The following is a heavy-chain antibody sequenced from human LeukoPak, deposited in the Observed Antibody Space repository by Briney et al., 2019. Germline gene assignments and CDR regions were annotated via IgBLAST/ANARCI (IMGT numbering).Heavy chain of an antibody. CDR3: ARADCGGDCYLDY. Sequence: GGSLRLSCAASGFTFSTYGMHWVRQAPGKGLEWVAVIWYDGSKKYYADSVRGRITISRDNSKNTLYLQMNSLRAEDTAVYYCARADCGGDCYLDYWGQGTLVTVSS. J-gene: IGHJ4*02. D-gene: IGHD2-21*02. CDR1: GFTFSTYG. V-gene: IGHV3-33*01. CDR2: IWYDGSKK.